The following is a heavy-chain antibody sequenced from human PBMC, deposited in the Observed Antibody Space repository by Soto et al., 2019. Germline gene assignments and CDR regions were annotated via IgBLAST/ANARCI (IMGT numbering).Heavy chain of an antibody. D-gene: IGHD3-10*01. V-gene: IGHV3-74*01. Sequence: DVQLVEFGGDLVQPGGSLRLSCEASGFTFSSNWMHWVRQAPGKGLVWVSRMNPDGSSRGYADSVKGRFTIYRDNAKNTLFLQMNSPRAEDTAVYYCERGGNAGSGQYYLDDYWGQATLVTVSS. CDR2: MNPDGSSR. CDR3: ERGGNAGSGQYYLDDY. CDR1: GFTFSSNW. J-gene: IGHJ4*02.